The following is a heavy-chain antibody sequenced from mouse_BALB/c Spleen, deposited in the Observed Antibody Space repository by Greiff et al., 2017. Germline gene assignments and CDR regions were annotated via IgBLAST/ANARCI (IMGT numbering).Heavy chain of an antibody. J-gene: IGHJ2*01. CDR3: TDSSNY. CDR2: IDPSDSYT. Sequence: QVQLKQPGAELVKPGASVKMSCKASGYTFTSYWMHWVKQRPGQGLEWIGVIDPSDSYTSYNQKFKGKATLTVDTSSSTAYMQLSSLTSEDSAVYYCTDSSNYWGQGTTLTVSS. V-gene: IGHV1S127*01. D-gene: IGHD3-2*01. CDR1: GYTFTSYW.